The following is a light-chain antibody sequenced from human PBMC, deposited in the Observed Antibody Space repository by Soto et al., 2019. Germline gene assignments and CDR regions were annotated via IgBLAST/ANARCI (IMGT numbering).Light chain of an antibody. V-gene: IGKV1-17*01. CDR2: DAS. Sequence: DIQMTQSPSSLSASVGDRVTITCRASQGIRSGLGWYQQKPGKAPKRLIYDASSLQSGVPSRFSGSGSGTEFTLTIRRVQPEDFATYYFLQYNSYPWTFGQGTKLEIK. J-gene: IGKJ1*01. CDR3: LQYNSYPWT. CDR1: QGIRSG.